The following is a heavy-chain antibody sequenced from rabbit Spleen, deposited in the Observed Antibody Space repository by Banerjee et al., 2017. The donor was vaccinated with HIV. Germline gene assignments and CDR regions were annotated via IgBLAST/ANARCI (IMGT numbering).Heavy chain of an antibody. D-gene: IGHD1-1*01. CDR1: GFPFSDKAV. CDR2: IDTSDGDT. CDR3: ARNYVNAFDP. J-gene: IGHJ2*01. V-gene: IGHV1S45*01. Sequence: QEQLVESGGGLVQPEGSLTLTCTASGFPFSDKAVMCWVRQAPGKGLEWIACIDTSDGDTDYANWPKGRFTISKTSSTTVTLQMTSLAAADTATYFCARNYVNAFDPWGPGTLVTVS.